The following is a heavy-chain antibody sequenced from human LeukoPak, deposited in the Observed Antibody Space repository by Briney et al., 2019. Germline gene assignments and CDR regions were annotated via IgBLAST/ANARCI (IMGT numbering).Heavy chain of an antibody. V-gene: IGHV3-23*01. J-gene: IGHJ4*02. Sequence: GGSLRLSCAASGFTFSNYGMSWVRQAPGKGLEWVSALSGTSHSTYYADSVKGRFSISRDNSKNTLYLQISSLRVEDTAVYYCAKVATWTHFDYWDQGILVTVSS. D-gene: IGHD3/OR15-3a*01. CDR1: GFTFSNYG. CDR2: LSGTSHST. CDR3: AKVATWTHFDY.